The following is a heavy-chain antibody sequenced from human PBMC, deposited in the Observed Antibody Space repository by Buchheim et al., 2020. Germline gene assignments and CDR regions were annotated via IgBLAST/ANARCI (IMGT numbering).Heavy chain of an antibody. CDR1: GGSINSGDYY. J-gene: IGHJ6*01. Sequence: QVQLQESGPGLVRPSQTLSLTCTVSGGSINSGDYYWSWVRQPPGKGLGWMGYIYFSGDTYYNPSLKSRITMSLDTSKNQFSLRLTSVTAADTAVYYCAKAVWSGYSNTFVFFGMDVWGQGTT. CDR2: IYFSGDT. D-gene: IGHD3-3*01. V-gene: IGHV4-30-4*01. CDR3: AKAVWSGYSNTFVFFGMDV.